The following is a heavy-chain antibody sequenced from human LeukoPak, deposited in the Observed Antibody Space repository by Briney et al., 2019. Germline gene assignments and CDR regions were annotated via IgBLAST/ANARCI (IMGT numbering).Heavy chain of an antibody. Sequence: GSLRLSCAASGFSFSSYSMNWVRQAPGKGLEWVSSISSSSSYIYYADSVKGRFTISRDNAKNSLYLQMNSLRAEDTAVYYCARVSSGWSYYFDYWGQGTLVTVSS. D-gene: IGHD6-19*01. CDR1: GFSFSSYS. CDR3: ARVSSGWSYYFDY. V-gene: IGHV3-21*01. CDR2: ISSSSSYI. J-gene: IGHJ4*02.